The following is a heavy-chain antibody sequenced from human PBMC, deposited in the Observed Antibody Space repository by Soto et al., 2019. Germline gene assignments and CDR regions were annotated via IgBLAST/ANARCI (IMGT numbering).Heavy chain of an antibody. CDR2: LSYEGSDV. D-gene: IGHD3-10*02. Sequence: QVQLVESGGGVVQPGRSLRLSCVASGFTFSDYGMHWVRQAPGKGLEWVARLSYEGSDVYFADSMKGRSTISRDNSKSTLYLQMNSLRPEDTAVYDCAKCYLRGFFDLWGRGTLVTVSS. CDR3: AKCYLRGFFDL. V-gene: IGHV3-30*18. CDR1: GFTFSDYG. J-gene: IGHJ2*01.